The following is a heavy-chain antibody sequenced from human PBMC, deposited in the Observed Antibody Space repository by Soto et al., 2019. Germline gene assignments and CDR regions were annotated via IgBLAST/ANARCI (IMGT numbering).Heavy chain of an antibody. J-gene: IGHJ1*01. CDR2: IHSSGSI. CDR3: ARDLDGLHDDTSGPFPRPG. V-gene: IGHV4-30-4*01. D-gene: IGHD3-22*01. CDR1: GGSISSDDYY. Sequence: SETLSLTCTVSGGSISSDDYYWSWIRQAPGRGLEWIGYIHSSGSIYYNPSLKSRATMSIDTAGNQFSLKVSSVTVADTAVYYCARDLDGLHDDTSGPFPRPGWGQGTLVT.